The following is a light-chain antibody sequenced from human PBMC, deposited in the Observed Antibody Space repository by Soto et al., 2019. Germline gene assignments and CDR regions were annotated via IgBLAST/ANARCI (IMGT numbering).Light chain of an antibody. CDR1: SSDVGGYNY. CDR3: SSYTSSSTLGV. CDR2: DVS. V-gene: IGLV2-14*01. J-gene: IGLJ2*01. Sequence: QSALTQPASMSGSPGQSITISCTGTSSDVGGYNYVSWYQQHPGKSPKLMIYDVSNRPSGVSNRFSGSKSTNTASLTISGLHAQDEADFYCSSYTSSSTLGVFGGGTQLTVL.